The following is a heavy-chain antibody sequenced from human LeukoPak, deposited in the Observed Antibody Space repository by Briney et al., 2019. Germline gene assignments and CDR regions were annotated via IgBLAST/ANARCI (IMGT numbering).Heavy chain of an antibody. D-gene: IGHD2-2*02. J-gene: IGHJ5*02. CDR2: INPNSGGT. CDR1: GYTFTGYY. Sequence: ASVKVSCKASGYTFTGYYMHWVRQAPGQGLEWMGWINPNSGGTNYAQKFQGRVTMTRDTSISTAYMELSRLRSDDTAVYYCARERGYCSSTSCYTGMRRWFDPRGQGTLVTVSS. CDR3: ARERGYCSSTSCYTGMRRWFDP. V-gene: IGHV1-2*02.